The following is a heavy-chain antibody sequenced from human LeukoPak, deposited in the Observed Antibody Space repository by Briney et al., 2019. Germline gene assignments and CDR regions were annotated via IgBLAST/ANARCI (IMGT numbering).Heavy chain of an antibody. J-gene: IGHJ4*02. CDR2: ISGSGGST. D-gene: IGHD3-10*01. V-gene: IGHV3-23*01. Sequence: GGSLRLSCAASGFTFSTYAMSWVRQAPGKGLEWVSAISGSGGSTYYADSVKGRFTISRDNSKNTLYLQMNSLRAEDTAVYYCAKDGSYYGSGVPGFDYWGQGTLVTVSS. CDR1: GFTFSTYA. CDR3: AKDGSYYGSGVPGFDY.